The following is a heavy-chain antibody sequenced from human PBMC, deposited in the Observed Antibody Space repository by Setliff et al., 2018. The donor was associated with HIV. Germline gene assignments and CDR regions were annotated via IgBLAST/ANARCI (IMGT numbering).Heavy chain of an antibody. CDR3: AISTRPY. CDR1: GFRFNIYA. V-gene: IGHV3-23*01. J-gene: IGHJ4*02. CDR2: ISGSGVST. Sequence: LRLSCAASGFRFNIYAMTWVRQAPGKGLQWVSSISGSGVSTYYADSVKGRFTISRDNSKNTLYLQMNNLRAEDTAVYYCAISTRPYWGQGTLVTVSS. D-gene: IGHD6-6*01.